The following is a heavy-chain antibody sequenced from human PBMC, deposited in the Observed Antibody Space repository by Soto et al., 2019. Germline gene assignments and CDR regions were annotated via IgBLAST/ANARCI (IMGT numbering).Heavy chain of an antibody. CDR1: GFSFGNYW. CDR3: ARDVGPVTIFGEALSGYFDF. V-gene: IGHV3-7*03. Sequence: PGGSLRLSCAVSGFSFGNYWMSWVRKAPGKGLEWLASIKEDGSERYYRYSVKGRFTISRDNAKDSLSLQMNSLRGEDTAFYYCARDVGPVTIFGEALSGYFDFWGQGTLVTVSS. CDR2: IKEDGSER. J-gene: IGHJ4*02. D-gene: IGHD3-3*01.